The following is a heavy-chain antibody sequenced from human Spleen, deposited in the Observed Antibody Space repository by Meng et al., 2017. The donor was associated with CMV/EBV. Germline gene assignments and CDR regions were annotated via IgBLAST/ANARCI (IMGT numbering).Heavy chain of an antibody. CDR1: GGSFSGYY. CDR2: INHSGST. D-gene: IGHD6-13*01. J-gene: IGHJ6*02. Sequence: SETLSLTCAVYGGSFSGYYWSWIRQSPGKGLEWIGEINHSGSTNYNPSLKSRVTISVDTSKNQFSLKLSSVTAADTAVYYCARAIAARGNYYYGMDVWGQGTTVTVSS. V-gene: IGHV4-34*01. CDR3: ARAIAARGNYYYGMDV.